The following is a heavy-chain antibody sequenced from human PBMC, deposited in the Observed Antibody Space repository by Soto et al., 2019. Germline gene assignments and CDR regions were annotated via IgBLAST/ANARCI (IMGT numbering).Heavy chain of an antibody. J-gene: IGHJ5*02. CDR3: GRERSRGFDT. V-gene: IGHV1-8*01. CDR2: MNPNSGNT. CDR1: GYTFTSYD. Sequence: QVQLVQSGAEVKKPGASVKVSCKASGYTFTSYDINSVRQATGQGLEWMGWMNPNSGNTAYAQKFKGRVTMTRNTPERTANMELSRLRYEDTAVYYCGRERSRGFDTWGQGTVVTVSS.